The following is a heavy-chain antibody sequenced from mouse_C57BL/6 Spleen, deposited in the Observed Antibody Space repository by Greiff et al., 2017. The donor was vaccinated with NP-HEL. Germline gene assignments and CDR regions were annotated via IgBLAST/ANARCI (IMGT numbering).Heavy chain of an antibody. CDR1: GYTFTSYW. CDR3: TRLGDYDRFAY. J-gene: IGHJ3*01. CDR2: IYPGNSDT. V-gene: IGHV1-5*01. D-gene: IGHD2-4*01. Sequence: VQLQQSGTVLARPGASVKMSCKTSGYTFTSYWMHWVKQRPGQGLEWIGAIYPGNSDTSYNQKFKGKAKLTAVTSASTAYMELSSLTNEDSAVYYCTRLGDYDRFAYWGQGTLVTVSA.